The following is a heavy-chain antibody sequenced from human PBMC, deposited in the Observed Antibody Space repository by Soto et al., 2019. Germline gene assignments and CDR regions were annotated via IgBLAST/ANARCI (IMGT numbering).Heavy chain of an antibody. V-gene: IGHV4-28*03. J-gene: IGHJ4*02. D-gene: IGHD3-3*01. CDR1: GYSISSSNW. CDR3: ARAGNYDVLSGRMYYFDS. Sequence: SETLSLTCAVSGYSISSSNWWGWIRQPPGKGLEWIGYIYYSGTTYYNPSLESRVTFSIDTSNSQFSLRLSSVTAADTAVYFCARAGNYDVLSGRMYYFDSWGQGTPVT. CDR2: IYYSGTT.